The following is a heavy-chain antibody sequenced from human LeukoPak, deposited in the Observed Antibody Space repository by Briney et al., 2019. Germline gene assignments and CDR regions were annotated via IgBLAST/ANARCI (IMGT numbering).Heavy chain of an antibody. CDR1: GYTFTGYY. J-gene: IGHJ4*02. CDR2: INPNSGGT. D-gene: IGHD3-3*01. Sequence: ASVKVSCKASGYTFTGYYMHWLRQAPGQGLEWMGWINPNSGGTNYAQKFQGRVTMTRDTSISTAYMELSRLRSDDTAVYYCARPNFWSGYYNDYWGQGTLVTVSS. CDR3: ARPNFWSGYYNDY. V-gene: IGHV1-2*02.